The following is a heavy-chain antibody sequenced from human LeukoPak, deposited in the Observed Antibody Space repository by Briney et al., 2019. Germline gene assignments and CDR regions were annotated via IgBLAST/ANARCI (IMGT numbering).Heavy chain of an antibody. CDR3: ARGWELHD. CDR1: GYTFTSFG. Sequence: ASVKVSCKASGYTFTSFGISWERQAPGQGLEWMAWISTGNGNTNYAEKLQGRVTLTTDTSTSTAYMELRSLRSDDTAMYYCARGWELHDWGQGTLVTVSS. CDR2: ISTGNGNT. J-gene: IGHJ4*02. V-gene: IGHV1-18*01. D-gene: IGHD4-23*01.